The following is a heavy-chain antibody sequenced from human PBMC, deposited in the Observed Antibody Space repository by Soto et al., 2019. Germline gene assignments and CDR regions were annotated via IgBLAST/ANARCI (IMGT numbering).Heavy chain of an antibody. CDR2: VTANGGRT. J-gene: IGHJ6*02. V-gene: IGHV3-23*01. CDR3: ARDPPATRHGMDV. CDR1: GFTFTTYA. Sequence: GGSLRLSCAASGFTFTTYAMTWVRQAPGKGLEWVSSVTANGGRTYYADSVRGRFTISRDNSKNTLYLQMKSLRAEDTAVYYCARDPPATRHGMDVWGQGTTVTVSS.